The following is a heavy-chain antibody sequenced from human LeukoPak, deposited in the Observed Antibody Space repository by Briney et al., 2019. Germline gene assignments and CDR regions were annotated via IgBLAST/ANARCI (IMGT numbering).Heavy chain of an antibody. D-gene: IGHD3-22*01. CDR2: ISGRGSSK. J-gene: IGHJ6*02. Sequence: SVRSLSLSRAASGLAFSGYAISSVRQTPRRGLGWVSAISGRGSSKYYAANVKGRFNISRDKSKNTLYLQMNSLRAEDTAVYYCAKRGLSYDTLGDGMNVWGQGTTVTVSS. V-gene: IGHV3-23*01. CDR3: AKRGLSYDTLGDGMNV. CDR1: GLAFSGYA.